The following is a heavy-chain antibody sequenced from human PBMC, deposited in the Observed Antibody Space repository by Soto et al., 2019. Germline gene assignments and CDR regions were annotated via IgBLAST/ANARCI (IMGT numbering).Heavy chain of an antibody. V-gene: IGHV3-9*03. CDR1: GFTFDDYA. J-gene: IGHJ5*02. D-gene: IGHD2-2*01. CDR2: ISWNSGSI. CDR3: ARAGGYCSSTSCPEGWFDP. Sequence: GGSLRLSCAASGFTFDDYAMHWVRQAPGKGLEWVSGISWNSGSIGYADSVKGRFTISRDNAKNSLYLQMNSLRAEAMALYYCARAGGYCSSTSCPEGWFDPWGQGTLVTVSS.